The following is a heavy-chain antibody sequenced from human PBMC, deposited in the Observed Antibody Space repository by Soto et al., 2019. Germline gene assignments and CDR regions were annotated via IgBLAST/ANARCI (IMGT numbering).Heavy chain of an antibody. Sequence: QVQLQESGPGLVKPSETLSLTCTVSGGSISSFYWSWIRQPPGKGLEWIGYIYYSGSTNYNTSLKSRGTISVDTSKNQSSLKLRSVTAADTALYYCARVNVEKTWDPLSRPYFDSWGQGTLVTVSS. CDR3: ARVNVEKTWDPLSRPYFDS. CDR1: GGSISSFY. V-gene: IGHV4-59*01. D-gene: IGHD1-26*01. J-gene: IGHJ4*02. CDR2: IYYSGST.